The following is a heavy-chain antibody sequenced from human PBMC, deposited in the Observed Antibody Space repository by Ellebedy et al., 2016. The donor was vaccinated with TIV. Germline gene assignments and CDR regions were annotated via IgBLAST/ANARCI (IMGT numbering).Heavy chain of an antibody. CDR3: AIESRYLAAAGLTLDY. J-gene: IGHJ4*02. Sequence: GESLKISCSACGFYFSKFWMTWVRPAPGEGLEWVANIKQDGSEKYYCDSVKGRFTISRDNAKNSLYLQLNSLRAEDTVVYYCAIESRYLAAAGLTLDYWGQGTLVTVSS. CDR1: GFYFSKFW. CDR2: IKQDGSEK. D-gene: IGHD6-13*01. V-gene: IGHV3-7*01.